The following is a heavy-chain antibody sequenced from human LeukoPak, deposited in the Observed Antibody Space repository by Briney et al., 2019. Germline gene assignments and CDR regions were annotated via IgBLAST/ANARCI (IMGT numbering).Heavy chain of an antibody. CDR1: GFTFSSYA. J-gene: IGHJ4*02. D-gene: IGHD3-22*01. CDR2: ISYEGSDK. CDR3: ARGRYYYDTSGYFDY. Sequence: GGSLRLSCAASGFTFSSYAIHWVRQAPGKGLDWVALISYEGSDKYYADSVKGRFTISRDNSKDTLYLQMNSLRPEDTAVYYCARGRYYYDTSGYFDYWGQGTLVTVSS. V-gene: IGHV3-30*04.